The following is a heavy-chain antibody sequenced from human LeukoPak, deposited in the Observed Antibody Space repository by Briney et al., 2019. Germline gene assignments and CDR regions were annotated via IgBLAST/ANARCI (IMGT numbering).Heavy chain of an antibody. CDR3: AKVSGAAAGRGASDYYYYYGMDV. V-gene: IGHV3-23*01. D-gene: IGHD6-13*01. CDR1: GFTFSSYA. Sequence: PGGSLRLSCAASGFTFSSYAMSWVRQAPGKGLEWVSAISGSGGSTYYADSVKGRFTISRDNSKNTLYLQMNSLRAEDTAVYYCAKVSGAAAGRGASDYYYYYGMDVWGQGTTVTVSS. CDR2: ISGSGGST. J-gene: IGHJ6*02.